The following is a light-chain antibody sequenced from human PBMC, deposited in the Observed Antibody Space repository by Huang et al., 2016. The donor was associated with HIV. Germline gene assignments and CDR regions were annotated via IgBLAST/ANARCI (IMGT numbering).Light chain of an antibody. CDR3: QQYDNWPPFT. Sequence: VMTQSPATLSVSPGERATLSCRASQSVSSNLAWYQQKPGQSPRLLIYVASSRATGIPARFSGSGSGTEFTLTISSLQSEDFAVYYCQQYDNWPPFTFGPGTKVDLK. CDR1: QSVSSN. J-gene: IGKJ3*01. V-gene: IGKV3-15*01. CDR2: VAS.